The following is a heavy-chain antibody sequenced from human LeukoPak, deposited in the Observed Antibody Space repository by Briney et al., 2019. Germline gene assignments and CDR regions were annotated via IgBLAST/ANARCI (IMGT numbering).Heavy chain of an antibody. V-gene: IGHV4-39*01. CDR3: ARQRYYYDSSGYYFDY. J-gene: IGHJ4*02. Sequence: PSETLSLTCTVSGGSISIRSYYWGWIRQPPGKGLEWIGSFYYSGSTYYNPSLKSRVTISADTSKNQFSLKLNSVTAADTAVYYCARQRYYYDSSGYYFDYWGQGTPVTVSS. CDR1: GGSISIRSYY. D-gene: IGHD3-22*01. CDR2: FYYSGST.